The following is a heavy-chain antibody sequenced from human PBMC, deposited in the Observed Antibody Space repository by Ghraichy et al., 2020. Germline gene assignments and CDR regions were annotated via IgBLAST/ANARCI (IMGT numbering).Heavy chain of an antibody. J-gene: IGHJ6*02. CDR3: ARRPGFSNGLDV. D-gene: IGHD2/OR15-2a*01. CDR2: ISYSGNT. V-gene: IGHV4-39*01. Sequence: SETLSLTCTVSGGSISISSYYWAWVRQPPGKGLDWIGSISYSGNTYYNPSLESRVTISVDTSKNQFSLRLSSVTAADTAVYYCARRPGFSNGLDVWGQGTTATVSS. CDR1: GGSISISSYY.